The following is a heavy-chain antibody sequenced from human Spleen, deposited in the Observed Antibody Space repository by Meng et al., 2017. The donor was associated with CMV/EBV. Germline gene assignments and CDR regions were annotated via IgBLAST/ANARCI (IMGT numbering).Heavy chain of an antibody. D-gene: IGHD1-1*01. CDR3: TRSLYNWNDGLDY. J-gene: IGHJ4*02. Sequence: GGSLRLSCTASGFTFGDYAMSWVRQAPGKGLEWVGFIRSKAYGGTTEYAASVKGRFTISRDDSKSIAYLQMNSLKTEDTAVYYCTRSLYNWNDGLDYWGQGTLVTVSS. CDR2: IRSKAYGGTT. CDR1: GFTFGDYA. V-gene: IGHV3-49*04.